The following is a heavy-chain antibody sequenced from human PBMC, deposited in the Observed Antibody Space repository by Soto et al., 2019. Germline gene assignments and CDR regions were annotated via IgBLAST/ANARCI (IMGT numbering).Heavy chain of an antibody. D-gene: IGHD5-18*01. J-gene: IGHJ4*02. CDR1: GGTFRTYA. Sequence: QVQLAQSGAEVKKPGSSVKVSCKASGGTFRTYAISWVRQAPGQGLEWMGGMTPIFGKANYAQKFEGRVSITADESTKTASMELRSLRSEHTAVYYCARGSADNPAMAPPYDYWGQGTLVTVSS. CDR2: MTPIFGKA. CDR3: ARGSADNPAMAPPYDY. V-gene: IGHV1-69*01.